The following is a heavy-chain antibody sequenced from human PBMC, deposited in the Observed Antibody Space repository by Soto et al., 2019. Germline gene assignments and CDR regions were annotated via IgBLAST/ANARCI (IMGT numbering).Heavy chain of an antibody. CDR3: ARDQSAIPVHDAFDI. Sequence: GASVKVSCKASGYTFTGYYMHWVRQAPGQGLEWMGWINPNSGGTNYAQKFQGWVTMTRDTSISTAYMELSRLRSDDTAVYYCARDQSAIPVHDAFDIWGQGTMVTVSS. J-gene: IGHJ3*02. CDR2: INPNSGGT. D-gene: IGHD2-2*01. V-gene: IGHV1-2*04. CDR1: GYTFTGYY.